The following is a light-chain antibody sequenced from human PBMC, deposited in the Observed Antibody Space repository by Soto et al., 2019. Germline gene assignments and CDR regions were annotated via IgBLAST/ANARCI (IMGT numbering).Light chain of an antibody. J-gene: IGLJ2*01. Sequence: QSVLTQPPSASGTPGQRVTISCSGSSSNIGRNTVNWYQQLPGTAPKLVIYSNKQRPSGVPDRFSGSKSGTSASLAISGLQSEDEADYYCVAWDDSLNGYVVFGGGTKLTVL. CDR1: SSNIGRNT. CDR2: SNK. V-gene: IGLV1-44*01. CDR3: VAWDDSLNGYVV.